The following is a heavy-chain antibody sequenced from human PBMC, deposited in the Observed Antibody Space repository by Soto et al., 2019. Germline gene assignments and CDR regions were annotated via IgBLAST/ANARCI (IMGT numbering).Heavy chain of an antibody. CDR1: GGSFSGYY. Sequence: SETLSLTCAVYGGSFSGYYWSWIRQPPGKGLEWIGEINHSGSTNYNPSLKSRVTISVGTSKNQFSLKLSSVTAADTAVYYCARGSDFWSGYAHWYFDLWGRGTLVTVSS. V-gene: IGHV4-34*01. D-gene: IGHD3-3*01. J-gene: IGHJ2*01. CDR3: ARGSDFWSGYAHWYFDL. CDR2: INHSGST.